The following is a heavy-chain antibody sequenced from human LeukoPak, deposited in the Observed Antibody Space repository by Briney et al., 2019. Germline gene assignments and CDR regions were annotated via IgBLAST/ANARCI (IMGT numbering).Heavy chain of an antibody. CDR2: ISGYNGNT. CDR1: GYSFANYS. J-gene: IGHJ6*04. V-gene: IGHV1-18*01. Sequence: ASVKVSCKASGYSFANYSISWVRQAPGQGLEWMGWISGYNGNTNYAQNLQDRVTMTTDTSTSTAYMELRSLRSDDTAVYYCARVGPYDSGSYYNINPYYYRMDVWGKGTTVTVSS. D-gene: IGHD3-10*01. CDR3: ARVGPYDSGSYYNINPYYYRMDV.